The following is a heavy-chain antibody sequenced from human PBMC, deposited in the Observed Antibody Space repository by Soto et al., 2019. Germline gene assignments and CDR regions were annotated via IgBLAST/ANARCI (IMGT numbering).Heavy chain of an antibody. CDR1: GFTFSSYG. V-gene: IGHV3-30*03. J-gene: IGHJ5*02. D-gene: IGHD2-2*01. Sequence: PGGSLRLSCAASGFTFSSYGMHWVRQAPCKGLEWVAIISYDGSNKYCADSVKGRFTISRDNSKTTLYLQMNSLRTEDTAVYYCAREYCSSTSCLNWFDPWGQGT. CDR3: AREYCSSTSCLNWFDP. CDR2: ISYDGSNK.